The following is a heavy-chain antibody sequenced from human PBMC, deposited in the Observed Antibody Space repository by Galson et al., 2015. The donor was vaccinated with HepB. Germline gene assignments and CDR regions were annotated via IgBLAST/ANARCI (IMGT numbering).Heavy chain of an antibody. CDR2: INTNTGNP. V-gene: IGHV7-4-1*02. CDR1: GYTFTSYA. Sequence: SVKVSCKASGYTFTSYAMNWVRQAPGQGLEWMGWINTNTGNPTYAQGFTGRFVFSLDTSVSTAYLQISSLKAEDTAVYYCARSKPPPIAVAGIGKIDYWGQGTLVTVSS. J-gene: IGHJ4*02. CDR3: ARSKPPPIAVAGIGKIDY. D-gene: IGHD6-19*01.